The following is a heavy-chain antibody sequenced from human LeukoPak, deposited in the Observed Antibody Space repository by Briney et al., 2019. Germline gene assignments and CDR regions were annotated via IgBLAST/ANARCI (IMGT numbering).Heavy chain of an antibody. CDR2: IKPDGSAQ. D-gene: IGHD3-22*01. J-gene: IGHJ5*02. CDR1: GFTFSSYW. Sequence: GGSLRLSCAASGFTFSSYWMHWVRQAPGKGLEWVATIKPDGSAQYYVDSVKGRFTISRDNAKNSLFLQINSLRAEDTAVYYCANGGTYSSGPWGQGTLVTVSS. V-gene: IGHV3-7*01. CDR3: ANGGTYSSGP.